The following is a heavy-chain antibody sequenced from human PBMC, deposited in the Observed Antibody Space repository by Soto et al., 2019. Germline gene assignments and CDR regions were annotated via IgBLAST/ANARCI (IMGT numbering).Heavy chain of an antibody. CDR2: ISGSGGST. Sequence: GGSLRLSCAASGFTFSSYAMSWVRQAPGKGLEWVSAISGSGGSTYYADSVKGRFTISRDNSKNTLYLQMNSLRAEDTAVYYCAKGLTVTTTLPPDYYYYYMDVWGKGTTVTVSS. D-gene: IGHD4-17*01. J-gene: IGHJ6*03. CDR1: GFTFSSYA. V-gene: IGHV3-23*01. CDR3: AKGLTVTTTLPPDYYYYYMDV.